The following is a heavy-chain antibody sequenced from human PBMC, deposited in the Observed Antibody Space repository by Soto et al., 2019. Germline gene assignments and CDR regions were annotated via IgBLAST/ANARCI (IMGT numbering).Heavy chain of an antibody. CDR2: IYYSGRT. D-gene: IGHD6-19*01. V-gene: IGHV4-61*01. CDR3: ARYSSGHFP. Sequence: QVQLQESGPGLVKPSETLSPTCSVSGGSVSTDSYYWSWIRQPPGKGLEWIAYIYYSGRTNYNPSLKSRVTISLDTSKNQFSLKLSSVTTADTAVYYCARYSSGHFPWGQGTLVTVSS. CDR1: GGSVSTDSYY. J-gene: IGHJ5*02.